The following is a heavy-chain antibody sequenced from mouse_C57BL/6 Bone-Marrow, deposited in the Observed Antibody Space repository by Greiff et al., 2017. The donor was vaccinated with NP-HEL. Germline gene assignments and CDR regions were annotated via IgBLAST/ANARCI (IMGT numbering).Heavy chain of an antibody. D-gene: IGHD2-3*01. CDR1: GYTFTSYW. CDR2: IYPGSGST. CDR3: ARRSYGYDGYPYWYFDV. J-gene: IGHJ1*03. V-gene: IGHV1-55*01. Sequence: QVQLKESGAELVKPGASVKMSCKASGYTFTSYWITWVKQRPGQGLEWIGDIYPGSGSTNYNEKFKSKATLTVDTSSSTAYMQLSSLTSEDSAVYYCARRSYGYDGYPYWYFDVWGTGTTVTVSS.